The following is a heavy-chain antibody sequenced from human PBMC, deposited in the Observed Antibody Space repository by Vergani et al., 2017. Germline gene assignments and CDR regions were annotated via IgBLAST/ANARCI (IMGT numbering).Heavy chain of an antibody. J-gene: IGHJ3*02. Sequence: QVQLQESGPGLVKPSQTLSLTCSVSGDSISSGVYYWNWIRQHPGKGLEWIGYIYSTGSTHHNPSLRRRINMSVDTSKNQFSLKLNSVTAANTAMYYCASQDDHNGNPGAFDIWGQGTKVTVSS. CDR2: IYSTGST. CDR3: ASQDDHNGNPGAFDI. V-gene: IGHV4-31*03. D-gene: IGHD4-23*01. CDR1: GDSISSGVYY.